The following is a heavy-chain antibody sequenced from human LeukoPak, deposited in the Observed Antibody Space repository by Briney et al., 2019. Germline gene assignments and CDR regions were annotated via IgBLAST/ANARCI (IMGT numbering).Heavy chain of an antibody. CDR3: AREVEAGTGNFDY. Sequence: PGGSLRLSCAASGFTFINYAMHWVRLAPGKGLEWLTVISYDGRNKYYADSVKDRSTISRDNSKNMLYLQMDSLRAEDTAVYYCAREVEAGTGNFDYWGQGTLVTVSS. D-gene: IGHD6-19*01. V-gene: IGHV3-30*04. CDR1: GFTFINYA. J-gene: IGHJ4*02. CDR2: ISYDGRNK.